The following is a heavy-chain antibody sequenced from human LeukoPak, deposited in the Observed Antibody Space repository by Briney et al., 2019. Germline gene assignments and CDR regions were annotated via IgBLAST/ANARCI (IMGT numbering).Heavy chain of an antibody. D-gene: IGHD3-10*01. Sequence: GGSLRLSCAASGFTFSTYTLSWVRQAPGKGLEWVSSISASGASTYYADSVKGRFTISRDNAKNSLYLQMNSLRAEDTAVYYCARGRSSSGSMNEYWGQGTLVTVSS. CDR2: ISASGAST. CDR3: ARGRSSSGSMNEY. J-gene: IGHJ4*02. CDR1: GFTFSTYT. V-gene: IGHV3-23*01.